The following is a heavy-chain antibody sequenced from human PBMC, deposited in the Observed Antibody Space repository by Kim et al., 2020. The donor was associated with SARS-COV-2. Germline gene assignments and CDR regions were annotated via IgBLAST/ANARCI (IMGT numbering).Heavy chain of an antibody. CDR2: ISGSGGST. CDR3: AKARDYYDSSGYYRAEYFQY. Sequence: GGSLRLSCVASGFTFSSYAMTWVRQAPGKGLEWVSGISGSGGSTYYADSVKGRFTISRDNSKNTLYLQMNSLRAEDTAVYYCAKARDYYDSSGYYRAEYFQYWGQGTLVTVSS. D-gene: IGHD3-22*01. CDR1: GFTFSSYA. V-gene: IGHV3-23*01. J-gene: IGHJ1*01.